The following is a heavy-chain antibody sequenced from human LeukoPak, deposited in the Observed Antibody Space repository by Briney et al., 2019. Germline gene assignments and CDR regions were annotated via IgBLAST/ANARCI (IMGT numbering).Heavy chain of an antibody. CDR3: AKAPPGYSSYALPAN. CDR2: IWYDGSNK. V-gene: IGHV3-33*06. J-gene: IGHJ4*02. CDR1: RFTFSSYG. D-gene: IGHD5-12*01. Sequence: PGGSLRLSCAASRFTFSSYGMHWVRQAPGKGLEWVAVIWYDGSNKYYADSVKGRFTISRDNSKNTLYLQMNSLRVEDTAIYYCAKAPPGYSSYALPANWGQGTLVTVSS.